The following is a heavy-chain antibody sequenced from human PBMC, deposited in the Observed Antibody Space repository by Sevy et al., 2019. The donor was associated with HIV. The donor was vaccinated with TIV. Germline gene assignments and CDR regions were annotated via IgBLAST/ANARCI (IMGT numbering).Heavy chain of an antibody. Sequence: GGSLRLSCAASGFTFSSYSMNWVRQAPGKGLEWVSSISSSSSYIYYADSVKGRFTISRDNAKNSLYLQMNSLRAEDTAVYYCARDPRGIAASHAFDYWGQGTLVTVSS. V-gene: IGHV3-21*01. J-gene: IGHJ4*02. CDR2: ISSSSSYI. CDR1: GFTFSSYS. CDR3: ARDPRGIAASHAFDY. D-gene: IGHD6-25*01.